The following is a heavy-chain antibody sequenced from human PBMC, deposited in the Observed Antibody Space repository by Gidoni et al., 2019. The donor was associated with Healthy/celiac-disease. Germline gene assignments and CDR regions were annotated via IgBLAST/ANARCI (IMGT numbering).Heavy chain of an antibody. D-gene: IGHD3-3*01. CDR3: TRAPRFLEWLLGDDFDY. V-gene: IGHV3-49*03. CDR1: GFTFGDYA. J-gene: IGHJ4*02. Sequence: EVQLVESGGGLVQPGRSLRLSCTASGFTFGDYAMSWFRQAPGKGLEWVGFIRSKAYGGTTEYAASVKGRFTISRDDSKSIAYLQMNSLKTEDTAVYYCTRAPRFLEWLLGDDFDYWGQGTLVTVSS. CDR2: IRSKAYGGTT.